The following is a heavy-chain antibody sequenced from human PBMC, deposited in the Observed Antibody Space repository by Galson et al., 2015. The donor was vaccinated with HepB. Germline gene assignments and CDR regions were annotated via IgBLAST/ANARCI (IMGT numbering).Heavy chain of an antibody. D-gene: IGHD3-9*01. CDR3: ARDRRRALRDLDWSSGAFDL. V-gene: IGHV3-21*05. J-gene: IGHJ4*02. Sequence: SLRLSCAASGFNFNSFSMNWVRQAPGKGLEWVSYISSSGRVLFYADSVKGRFPTSTDKAKKSLFLQMSSLRAEDTAVYYCARDRRRALRDLDWSSGAFDLWGQGTLVTVSS. CDR1: GFNFNSFS. CDR2: ISSSGRVL.